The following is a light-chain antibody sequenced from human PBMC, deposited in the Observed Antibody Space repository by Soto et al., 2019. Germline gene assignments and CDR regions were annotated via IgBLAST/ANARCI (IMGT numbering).Light chain of an antibody. J-gene: IGKJ1*01. CDR1: QIVSSTY. V-gene: IGKV3-20*01. CDR3: QHYNSYSEA. Sequence: IVLTQSPGTLSLSPWERATLSCRASQIVSSTYLAWFQQKAGQAPRLLIYETSSKMTGIPDRFSGSGSGTEFTLTISSLQPDDFATYYCQHYNSYSEAFGQGTKVDIK. CDR2: ETS.